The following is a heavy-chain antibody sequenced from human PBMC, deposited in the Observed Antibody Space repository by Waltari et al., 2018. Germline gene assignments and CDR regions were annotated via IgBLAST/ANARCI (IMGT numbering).Heavy chain of an antibody. CDR2: ISYDGSNK. D-gene: IGHD6-19*01. J-gene: IGHJ4*02. CDR3: ARDGYSSGWPEFDY. Sequence: QVQLVESGGGVVQPGRSLRLSCAASGFTFRSYAMHWVRQAPGKGLEWVAVISYDGSNKYYADSVKGRFTISRDNSKNTLYLQMNSLRAEDTAVYYCARDGYSSGWPEFDYWGQGTLVTVSS. V-gene: IGHV3-30-3*01. CDR1: GFTFRSYA.